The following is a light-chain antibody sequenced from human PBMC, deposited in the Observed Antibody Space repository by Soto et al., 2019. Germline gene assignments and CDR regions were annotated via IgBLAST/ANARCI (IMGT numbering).Light chain of an antibody. Sequence: IVMTQSPATLSMSPGEGVTLSCRASQSVRSHLAWYQQKPGQPPRLLIYGASTRATGIPARFSGSGSGTEFTLTINSLQSDDFAVYHCQQYNNWWTFGQGTKVDIK. J-gene: IGKJ1*01. CDR2: GAS. CDR1: QSVRSH. V-gene: IGKV3-15*01. CDR3: QQYNNWWT.